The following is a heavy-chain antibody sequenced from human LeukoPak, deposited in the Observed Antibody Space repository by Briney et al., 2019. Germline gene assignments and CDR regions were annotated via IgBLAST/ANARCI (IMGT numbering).Heavy chain of an antibody. J-gene: IGHJ4*02. V-gene: IGHV1-18*01. D-gene: IGHD3-3*01. Sequence: ASVKVSCKASGYTFTSYGISWVRQAPGQGLEWMGWISAYNGNTNYAQKLQGRVTMTTDTSTSTAYMELRSLRSDDTAVYYCARDHYDFWSGYYMAGGDYWGQGTLVTVSS. CDR1: GYTFTSYG. CDR3: ARDHYDFWSGYYMAGGDY. CDR2: ISAYNGNT.